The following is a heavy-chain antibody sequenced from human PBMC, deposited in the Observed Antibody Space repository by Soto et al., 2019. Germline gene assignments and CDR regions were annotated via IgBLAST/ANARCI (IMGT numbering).Heavy chain of an antibody. CDR2: IIPIFGTA. CDR1: GGTFSSYA. CDR3: ARVAQPYSTTLFDY. V-gene: IGHV1-69*12. D-gene: IGHD6-13*01. J-gene: IGHJ4*02. Sequence: QVQLVQSGAEVKKPGSSVKVSCKASGGTFSSYAISWVRQAPGQGLEWMGGIIPIFGTANYAQKFQGRVTITADESTSTANMELSSLRSEDTAVYYCARVAQPYSTTLFDYWGQGTLVTVS.